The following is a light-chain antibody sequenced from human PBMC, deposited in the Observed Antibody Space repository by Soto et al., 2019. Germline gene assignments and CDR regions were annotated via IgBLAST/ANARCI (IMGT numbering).Light chain of an antibody. Sequence: ALTQPASVSGSPGQSITISCTGTSSDVGGYNYVSWYQQHPGKAPKLMIYDVSNRPSGVSNRFSGSKSGNTASLTISGLQAEDEADYYCSSYTSSNYVFGTGTKVTVL. CDR3: SSYTSSNYV. J-gene: IGLJ1*01. V-gene: IGLV2-14*01. CDR2: DVS. CDR1: SSDVGGYNY.